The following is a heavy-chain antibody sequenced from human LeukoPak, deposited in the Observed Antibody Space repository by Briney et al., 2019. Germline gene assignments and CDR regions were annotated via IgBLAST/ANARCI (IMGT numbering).Heavy chain of an antibody. J-gene: IGHJ5*02. CDR3: ARDRASYGYVWGSYRNNWFDP. CDR2: INHSGST. CDR1: GGSFSGYY. Sequence: SETLSLTCAVYGGSFSGYYWSWIRQPPGKGLEWIGEINHSGSTNYNPSLKSRVTISVDTSKNQFSLKLSSVTAADTAVYYCARDRASYGYVWGSYRNNWFDPWGQGTLVTVSS. V-gene: IGHV4-34*01. D-gene: IGHD3-16*02.